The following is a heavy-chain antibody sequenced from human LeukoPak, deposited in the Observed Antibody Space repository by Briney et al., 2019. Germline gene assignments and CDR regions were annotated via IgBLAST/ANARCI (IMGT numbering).Heavy chain of an antibody. D-gene: IGHD3-22*01. J-gene: IGHJ4*02. V-gene: IGHV3-30-3*01. CDR1: GFTFSSYA. CDR3: ARAGDSSGYFDY. Sequence: AGGSLRLSCAASGFTFSSYAMHWVRQAPGKGLEWVAVISYDGSNKYYADSVKGRFTISRDNSKNTLYLQMNSLRAEDTAVYYCARAGDSSGYFDYWGQGTLVTVSS. CDR2: ISYDGSNK.